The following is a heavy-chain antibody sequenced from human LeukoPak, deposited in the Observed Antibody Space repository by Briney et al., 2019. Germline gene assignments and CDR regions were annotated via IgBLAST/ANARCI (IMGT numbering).Heavy chain of an antibody. Sequence: GGSLRLSCAASGFIFNSAWMSWVRQAPGKGLEWVGRIKSKTDGETTDYAAPVKGRFSLSRDDSKNTLYLQMNSLKTEDTAVYYCTTDLTTDFDFWGQGTLVTVSS. CDR1: GFIFNSAW. V-gene: IGHV3-15*01. D-gene: IGHD4-11*01. CDR3: TTDLTTDFDF. CDR2: IKSKTDGETT. J-gene: IGHJ4*02.